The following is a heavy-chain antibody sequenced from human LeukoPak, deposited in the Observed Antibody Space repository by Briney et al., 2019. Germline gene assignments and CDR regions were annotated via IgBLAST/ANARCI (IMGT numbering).Heavy chain of an antibody. V-gene: IGHV4-39*01. D-gene: IGHD2-2*01. CDR1: GGSISSSSHY. J-gene: IGHJ4*02. CDR3: ARVIVVVPAAFDY. CDR2: IYYSGST. Sequence: SETLSLTCTVSGGSISSSSHYWGWIRQPPGKGLEWIGSIYYSGSTYYNPSLKSRVTISVDTSKNQFSLKLSSVTAADTAVYYCARVIVVVPAAFDYWGQGTLVTVSS.